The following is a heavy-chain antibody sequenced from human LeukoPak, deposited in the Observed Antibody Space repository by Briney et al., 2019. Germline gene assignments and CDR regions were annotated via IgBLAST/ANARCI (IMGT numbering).Heavy chain of an antibody. J-gene: IGHJ4*02. Sequence: GGSLRLSCAASGFTFSSYAMSWVRQAPGKGLEWVSVIYSGGSTYYADSVKGRFTISRDNSKNTLYLQMNSLRAEDTAVYYCARVGWELLPNYWGQGTLVTVSS. CDR3: ARVGWELLPNY. CDR1: GFTFSSYA. V-gene: IGHV3-53*01. D-gene: IGHD1-26*01. CDR2: IYSGGST.